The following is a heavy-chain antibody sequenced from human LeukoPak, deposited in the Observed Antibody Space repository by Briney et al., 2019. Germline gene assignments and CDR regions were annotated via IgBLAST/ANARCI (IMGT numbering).Heavy chain of an antibody. Sequence: PSETLSLTCTVSGGSISSYYWSWIRQPPGKGLEWIGYIYYSGSTNYNPSLKSRVTISVDTSKNQFSLKLSSVTAADTAVYYCARARPEGYYYGSGSYYNGFDPWGQGTLVTVSS. CDR2: IYYSGST. CDR3: ARARPEGYYYGSGSYYNGFDP. V-gene: IGHV4-59*01. J-gene: IGHJ5*02. CDR1: GGSISSYY. D-gene: IGHD3-10*01.